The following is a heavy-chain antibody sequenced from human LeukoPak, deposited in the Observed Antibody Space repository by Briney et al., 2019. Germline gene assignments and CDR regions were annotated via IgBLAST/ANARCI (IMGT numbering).Heavy chain of an antibody. CDR1: GDSVSSNSAA. D-gene: IGHD2-8*02. V-gene: IGHV6-1*01. Sequence: SQTLSLTCAISGDSVSSNSAAWHWIRQSPSRGLEWLGRTKYRSKWYIDYAVSLKSRITINPDTSKNQFSLQLNSVTPEDTALNYCARASIWSFDYWGQGTLVTVSS. CDR2: TKYRSKWYI. CDR3: ARASIWSFDY. J-gene: IGHJ4*02.